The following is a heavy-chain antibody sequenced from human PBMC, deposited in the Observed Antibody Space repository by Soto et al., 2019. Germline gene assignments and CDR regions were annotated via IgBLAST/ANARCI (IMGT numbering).Heavy chain of an antibody. CDR3: ARQSAIFGVVSYFDY. CDR1: GGSISSSSYY. CDR2: IYYSGST. V-gene: IGHV4-39*01. Sequence: SETLSLTCTVSGGSISSSSYYWGWIRQPPGKGLEWIGSIYYSGSTYYNPSLKSRVTISVDTSKNQFSLKLSSVTAADTAVYYCARQSAIFGVVSYFDYWGQGTLVTVSS. D-gene: IGHD3-3*01. J-gene: IGHJ4*02.